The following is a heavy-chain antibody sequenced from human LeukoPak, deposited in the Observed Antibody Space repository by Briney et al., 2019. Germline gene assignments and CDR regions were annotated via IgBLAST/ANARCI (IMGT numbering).Heavy chain of an antibody. CDR1: GGSISGSSYY. CDR2: IYYSGST. Sequence: SETLSLTCTVSGGSISGSSYYWGWIRQPPGKGLEWIGSIYYSGSTYYNPSLKSRVTISVDTSKNQFSLKLSSVTAADTAVYYCARHARGSGYYARMDVWGQGTTVTVSS. D-gene: IGHD3-22*01. J-gene: IGHJ6*02. CDR3: ARHARGSGYYARMDV. V-gene: IGHV4-39*01.